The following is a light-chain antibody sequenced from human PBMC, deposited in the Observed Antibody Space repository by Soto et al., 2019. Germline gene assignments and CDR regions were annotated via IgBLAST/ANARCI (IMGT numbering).Light chain of an antibody. CDR3: AVYVGSGTVV. V-gene: IGLV8-61*01. CDR1: SGSVSTSYY. Sequence: QAVVTQEPSFSVSPGGTVILTCGLTSGSVSTSYYPSWYQQSPGLAPRTLIYNTTTRSSGVPDRFSGSILGNKAALTITGAQSDDESDYLCAVYVGSGTVVFSGGTKVTVL. J-gene: IGLJ2*01. CDR2: NTT.